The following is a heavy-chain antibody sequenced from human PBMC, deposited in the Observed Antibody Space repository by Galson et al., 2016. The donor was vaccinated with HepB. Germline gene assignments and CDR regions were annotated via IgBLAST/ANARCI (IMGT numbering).Heavy chain of an antibody. Sequence: SLRLSCAASGFIFTNYWMTWVRQAPGKGLEWVANIKMDGSETNYADSGKGRFTVFRDNARNSLNLQIYSLRAEDTAVYYCARDSGTTYDNGWFDAMDIWGQGTAVTVSS. CDR1: GFIFTNYW. J-gene: IGHJ6*02. D-gene: IGHD6-19*01. CDR2: IKMDGSET. CDR3: ARDSGTTYDNGWFDAMDI. V-gene: IGHV3-7*01.